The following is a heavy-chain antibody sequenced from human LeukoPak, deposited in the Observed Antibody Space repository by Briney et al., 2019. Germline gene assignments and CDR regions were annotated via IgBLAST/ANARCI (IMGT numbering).Heavy chain of an antibody. D-gene: IGHD6-13*01. V-gene: IGHV4-59*08. CDR1: GGSISSYY. Sequence: SSETLSLTCTVSGGSISSYYWSWIRQPPGKGLEWIGYIYYSGSTYYNPSLKSRVTISVDTSKNQFSLKLISVTAADTAVYYCARRGMAAAGFFDYWGQGTLVTVSS. J-gene: IGHJ4*02. CDR3: ARRGMAAAGFFDY. CDR2: IYYSGST.